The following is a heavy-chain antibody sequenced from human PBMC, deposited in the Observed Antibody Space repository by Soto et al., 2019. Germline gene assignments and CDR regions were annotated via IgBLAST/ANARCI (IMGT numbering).Heavy chain of an antibody. Sequence: ASVKVSCKASGYSISAYYIHWVRQAPGQGLEWMGWIDPKNGGTVSAQKFQGRLTMTRDTSISTVYMDLSGLTSDDTALYYCGRDDYGIFPYWGQGSLVTVS. V-gene: IGHV1-2*02. J-gene: IGHJ4*02. D-gene: IGHD3-10*01. CDR1: GYSISAYY. CDR3: GRDDYGIFPY. CDR2: IDPKNGGT.